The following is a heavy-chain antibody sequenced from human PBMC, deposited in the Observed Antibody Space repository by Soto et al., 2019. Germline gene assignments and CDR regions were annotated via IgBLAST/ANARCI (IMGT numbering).Heavy chain of an antibody. J-gene: IGHJ5*02. CDR1: GGTFSSYA. Sequence: SVKVSCKASGGTFSSYAISWVRQAPGQGLEWMGGIIPIFGTANYAQKFQGRVTITADESTSTAYMELSSLRSEDTAVYYCAVTPHYYDSSGYYQLGPPNWFDPWGQGTLVTVSS. D-gene: IGHD3-22*01. CDR3: AVTPHYYDSSGYYQLGPPNWFDP. V-gene: IGHV1-69*13. CDR2: IIPIFGTA.